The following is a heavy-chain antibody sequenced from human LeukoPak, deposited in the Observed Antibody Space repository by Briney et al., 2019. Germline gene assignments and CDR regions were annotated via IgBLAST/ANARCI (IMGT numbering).Heavy chain of an antibody. Sequence: ASVKVSCKASGYTFTGYYMHWVRQAPGQGLEWMGWINPNSGGTNYAQKFQGRVTMTRDTSISTAYMELSRLRSGDTAVYYCARVAVGATYNWFDPWGQGTLVTVSS. CDR3: ARVAVGATYNWFDP. J-gene: IGHJ5*02. V-gene: IGHV1-2*02. D-gene: IGHD1-26*01. CDR2: INPNSGGT. CDR1: GYTFTGYY.